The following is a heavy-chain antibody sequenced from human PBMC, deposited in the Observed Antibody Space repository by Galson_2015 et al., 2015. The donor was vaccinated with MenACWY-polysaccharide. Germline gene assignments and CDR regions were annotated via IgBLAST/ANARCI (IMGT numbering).Heavy chain of an antibody. CDR2: VYYSGST. J-gene: IGHJ4*02. CDR1: GGSINSYY. CDR3: ARDLSGSYPLD. V-gene: IGHV4-59*01. D-gene: IGHD1-26*01. Sequence: ETLSLTCTVSGGSINSYYWSWIRQPPGKGLEWIGFVYYSGSTNYDPSLKSRVTISVDTSKNQFSLKLSSVTAADTAVYYCARDLSGSYPLDWGQGTLVTVSS.